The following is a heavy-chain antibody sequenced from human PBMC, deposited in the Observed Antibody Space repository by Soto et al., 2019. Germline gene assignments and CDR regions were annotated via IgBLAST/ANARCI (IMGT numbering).Heavy chain of an antibody. CDR1: GDSVTSHY. CDR2: MHYTGFS. V-gene: IGHV4-59*02. D-gene: IGHD3-16*01. CDR3: ARHSLMITFGGVIIDDAFDI. Sequence: SETLSLTCSFSGDSVTSHYLTWIRQSPEKGLEWIGYMHYTGFSHYNPSLKSRLTISVDRSKNQFSLQLTSVTVADTAVYYCARHSLMITFGGVIIDDAFDIWGQGTMVTVSS. J-gene: IGHJ3*02.